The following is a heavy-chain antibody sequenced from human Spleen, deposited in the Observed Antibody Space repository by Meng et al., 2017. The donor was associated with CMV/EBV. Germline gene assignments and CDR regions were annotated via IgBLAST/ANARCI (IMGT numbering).Heavy chain of an antibody. J-gene: IGHJ4*02. CDR1: GLTFSSYS. Sequence: EVQLVESGGGRVKPGGSLRLPCAASGLTFSSYSMNWVRQAPGKGLEWVSSISSSSSYIYYADSVKGRFTISRDNSRNTLYLQMHSLRAEDTALYYCVKNRNSGDSCPGSHWGQGILVTVSS. D-gene: IGHD4-17*01. CDR3: VKNRNSGDSCPGSH. V-gene: IGHV3-21*04. CDR2: ISSSSSYI.